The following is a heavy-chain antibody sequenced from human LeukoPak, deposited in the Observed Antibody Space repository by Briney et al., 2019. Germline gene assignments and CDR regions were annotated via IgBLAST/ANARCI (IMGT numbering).Heavy chain of an antibody. V-gene: IGHV3-74*01. CDR1: GFTFSSYW. D-gene: IGHD3-22*01. Sequence: PGGSLRLSCTASGFTFSSYWMHWVRQRPGKGLVWVSRINDDGSSTGYADFAEGRFTISRDNAKNTLYLQISGLRAEDTALYYCTRGGFYYDSSGYFPHFFGSWGQGTLVTVSS. J-gene: IGHJ4*02. CDR2: INDDGSST. CDR3: TRGGFYYDSSGYFPHFFGS.